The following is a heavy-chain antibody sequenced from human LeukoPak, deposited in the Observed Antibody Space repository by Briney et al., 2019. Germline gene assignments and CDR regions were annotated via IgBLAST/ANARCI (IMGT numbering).Heavy chain of an antibody. Sequence: GASVKVSCKASGYTFTGYYMHWVRQAPGQGLEWMGWVNPNSGDTNYAQKFQGRVTMTRDTSISTAYMELSRLRSDDTAVYYCARVWVHYGGNSEGAFDIWGQGTMVTVSS. CDR2: VNPNSGDT. D-gene: IGHD4-23*01. J-gene: IGHJ3*02. CDR3: ARVWVHYGGNSEGAFDI. V-gene: IGHV1-2*02. CDR1: GYTFTGYY.